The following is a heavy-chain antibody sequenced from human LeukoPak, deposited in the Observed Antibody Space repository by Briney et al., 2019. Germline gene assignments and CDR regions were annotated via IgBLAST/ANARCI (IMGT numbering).Heavy chain of an antibody. V-gene: IGHV3-23*01. D-gene: IGHD3-9*01. CDR2: ISGRGGST. CDR1: GFTFSSYA. Sequence: PGGSLRLSCAAPGFTFSSYAVSWVRQAPGVGLEWVSTISGRGGSTFYADSVKGRFTISRDNSKNTLYLQMNSLRADDTAVYYCAKVYYDILTDYFHNWFNPWGQGTLVIVSS. J-gene: IGHJ5*02. CDR3: AKVYYDILTDYFHNWFNP.